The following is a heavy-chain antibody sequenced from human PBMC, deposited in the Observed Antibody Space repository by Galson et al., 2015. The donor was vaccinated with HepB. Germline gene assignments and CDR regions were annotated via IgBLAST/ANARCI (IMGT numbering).Heavy chain of an antibody. V-gene: IGHV3-9*01. CDR3: AKPPGQYSSSWGGYFDY. D-gene: IGHD6-13*01. CDR1: GFTFDDYA. Sequence: SLRLSCAASGFTFDDYAMHWVRQAPGKGLEWVSGISWNSGSIGYADSVKGRFTISRDNAKNSLYLQMNSLRAEDTALYYCAKPPGQYSSSWGGYFDYWGQGTLVTVSS. CDR2: ISWNSGSI. J-gene: IGHJ4*02.